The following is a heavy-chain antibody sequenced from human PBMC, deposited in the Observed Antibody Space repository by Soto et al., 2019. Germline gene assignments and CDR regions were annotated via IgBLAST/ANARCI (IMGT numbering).Heavy chain of an antibody. CDR3: ASFALRLGELSLYDY. Sequence: SETLSLTCTVSGGSFSSGDYYWSWIRQPPGKGLEWIGYIYYSGSTYYNPSLKSRVTISVDTSKNQFSLKLSSVTAADTAVYYCASFALRLGELSLYDYWGQGTLVTVSS. CDR1: GGSFSSGDYY. J-gene: IGHJ4*02. CDR2: IYYSGST. D-gene: IGHD3-16*02. V-gene: IGHV4-30-4*01.